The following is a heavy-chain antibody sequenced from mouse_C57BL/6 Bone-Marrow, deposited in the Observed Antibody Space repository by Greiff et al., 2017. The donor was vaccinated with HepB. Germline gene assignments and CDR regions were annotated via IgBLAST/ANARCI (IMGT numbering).Heavy chain of an antibody. CDR1: GYAFSSYW. V-gene: IGHV1-80*01. Sequence: QVQLQQSGAELVKPGASVKISCKASGYAFSSYWMNWVKQRPGKGLEWIGQIYPGDGDTNYNGKFKGKATRTADKSSSTAYMQLSSLTSEDSAVYFCASTRLRRAWFAYWGQGTLVTVSA. D-gene: IGHD2-4*01. J-gene: IGHJ3*01. CDR2: IYPGDGDT. CDR3: ASTRLRRAWFAY.